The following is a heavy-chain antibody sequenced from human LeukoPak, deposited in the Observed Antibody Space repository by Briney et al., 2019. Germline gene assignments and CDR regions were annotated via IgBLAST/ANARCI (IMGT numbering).Heavy chain of an antibody. CDR1: GFTFSNAW. J-gene: IGHJ4*02. V-gene: IGHV3-15*01. CDR2: IKSKTDCETT. CDR3: TTGITIFGVVIIPLKRSYYFAY. D-gene: IGHD3-3*01. Sequence: PGGSLRLSSAASGFTFSNAWMSWVRQAPGKELEWVGRIKSKTDCETTDYAAPVKGRFTISRDDSKNTLYLQMNSLKTEDTAVYYCTTGITIFGVVIIPLKRSYYFAYWGQGTLVTVSS.